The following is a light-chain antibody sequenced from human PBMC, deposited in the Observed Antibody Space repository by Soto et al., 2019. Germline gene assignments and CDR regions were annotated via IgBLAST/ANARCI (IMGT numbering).Light chain of an antibody. CDR3: RQYNKCQLT. V-gene: IGKV3-15*01. Sequence: EIVMTQSPATLSVSPGERATLSCRASQSVSRNSAWYQQKPGQVPRLLIYGASTRATDIAARISGSGSGTEVTLTIGRLQSEDFADYYFRQYNKCQLTFGGGTKLEIK. J-gene: IGKJ4*01. CDR1: QSVSRN. CDR2: GAS.